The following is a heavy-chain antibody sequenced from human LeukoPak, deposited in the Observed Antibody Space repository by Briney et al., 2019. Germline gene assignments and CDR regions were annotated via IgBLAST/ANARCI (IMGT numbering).Heavy chain of an antibody. CDR1: GFTFSSFG. CDR2: IWSDGSNK. CDR3: ARYSSGFLDS. V-gene: IGHV3-33*01. D-gene: IGHD6-19*01. J-gene: IGHJ4*02. Sequence: GGSLRLSCAASGFTFSSFGMHWVRQAPGKGLEWVAVIWSDGSNKYYADSVKGRFTISRDNSKNTLYLQMNGLRDEDTAVYYCARYSSGFLDSWGQGTLVTVSS.